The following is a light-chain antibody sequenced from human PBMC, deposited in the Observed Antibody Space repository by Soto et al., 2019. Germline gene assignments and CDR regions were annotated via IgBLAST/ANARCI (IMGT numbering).Light chain of an antibody. CDR3: QQHVISPYA. CDR2: GAS. J-gene: IGKJ2*01. CDR1: QSVSSSY. V-gene: IGKV3-20*01. Sequence: EIVLTQSPGTLSLSPGERDTLSCRASQSVSSSYLAWYQQKPGQAPRLLIYGASNRATGIPDRFSGSGSGTHFTLTISRLEPEDFAVYYCQQHVISPYAFGQGTKLEIK.